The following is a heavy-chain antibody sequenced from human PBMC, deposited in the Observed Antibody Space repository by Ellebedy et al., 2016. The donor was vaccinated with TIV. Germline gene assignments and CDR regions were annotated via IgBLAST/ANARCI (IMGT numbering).Heavy chain of an antibody. V-gene: IGHV4-39*07. Sequence: MPSETLSLTCTVSGDSITSSTYLWGWIRQPPGKGLEWIATIHDRGTTYYNPSLKSRVTISVDTSKNQFSLSLNSVTAADTAIYYCARAIHFDWSLPPAFDYWGRGALVTVSS. CDR1: GDSITSSTYL. CDR2: IHDRGTT. CDR3: ARAIHFDWSLPPAFDY. D-gene: IGHD3-9*01. J-gene: IGHJ4*02.